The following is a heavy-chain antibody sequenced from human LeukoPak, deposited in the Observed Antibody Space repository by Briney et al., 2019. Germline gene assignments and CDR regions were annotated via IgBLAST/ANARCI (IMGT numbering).Heavy chain of an antibody. CDR2: ISSSSSTI. V-gene: IGHV3-48*01. CDR1: GFIFSSYS. CDR3: AKDHLLKQWLAENWFDP. Sequence: GGSRRSSCAAGGFIFSSYSMNWVRQAPGKGLGWASYISSSSSTIYYADSVKGRFTISRDTAKYSLYLKMNSRGAEDTVLYYGAKDHLLKQWLAENWFDPCGQGTPVTVSS. J-gene: IGHJ5*02. D-gene: IGHD6-19*01.